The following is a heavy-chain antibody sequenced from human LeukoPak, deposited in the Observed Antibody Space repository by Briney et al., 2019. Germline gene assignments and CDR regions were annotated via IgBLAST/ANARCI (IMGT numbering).Heavy chain of an antibody. J-gene: IGHJ4*02. V-gene: IGHV3-64*01. CDR1: GFTFSNFA. CDR2: IRSTGDST. Sequence: GGSLRLSCAASGFTFSNFAIHWVRQAPGKGLEFVSGIRSTGDSTYYANSAKGRFTISRDNSKNTLYLQMVSLRAEDMAVYYCAKDLGPLDYWGQGTLVTVSS. CDR3: AKDLGPLDY.